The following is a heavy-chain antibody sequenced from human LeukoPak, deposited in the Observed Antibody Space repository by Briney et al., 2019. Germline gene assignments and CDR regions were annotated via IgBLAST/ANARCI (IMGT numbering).Heavy chain of an antibody. CDR2: ISWNSGSI. V-gene: IGHV3-9*01. CDR1: GFTFDDYA. J-gene: IGHJ4*02. D-gene: IGHD3-3*01. Sequence: GGSLRLSCAASGFTFDDYAMHWVRQAPGKGLEWVSGISWNSGSIGYADSVKGRFTISRDNAKNSLYLQMNSLRAEDTAVYYCASEIIFGSFDYWGQGTLVTVSS. CDR3: ASEIIFGSFDY.